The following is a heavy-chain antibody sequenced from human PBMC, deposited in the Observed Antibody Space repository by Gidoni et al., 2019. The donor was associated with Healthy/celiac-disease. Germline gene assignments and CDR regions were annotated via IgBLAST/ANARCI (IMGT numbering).Heavy chain of an antibody. V-gene: IGHV1-69*06. CDR2: IIPSFGTA. CDR1: GGTFSSSA. D-gene: IGHD2-2*01. CDR3: AGGGYCSSTSCSLGGYYYYGMDV. J-gene: IGHJ6*02. Sequence: QVQLVQSGAEVKKPGSAVKVSCKASGGTFSSSAIRWGRQAPGQGLEWRGGIIPSFGTANYEQKFQGRVTMTADKSTSTAYMELSSLRSEDTAVYYCAGGGYCSSTSCSLGGYYYYGMDVWGQGTTVTVSS.